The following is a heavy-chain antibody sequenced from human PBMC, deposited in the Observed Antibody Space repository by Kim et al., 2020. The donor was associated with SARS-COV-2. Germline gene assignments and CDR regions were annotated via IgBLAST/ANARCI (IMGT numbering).Heavy chain of an antibody. CDR3: ARIPGGAVAGSYYFDY. Sequence: ASVKVSCKASGYTFTSYGISWVRQAPGQGLEWMGWISAYNGNTNYAQKLQGRVTMTTDTSTSTAYMELRSLRSDDTAVYYCARIPGGAVAGSYYFDYWGQGTLVTVSS. CDR1: GYTFTSYG. CDR2: ISAYNGNT. D-gene: IGHD6-19*01. V-gene: IGHV1-18*01. J-gene: IGHJ4*02.